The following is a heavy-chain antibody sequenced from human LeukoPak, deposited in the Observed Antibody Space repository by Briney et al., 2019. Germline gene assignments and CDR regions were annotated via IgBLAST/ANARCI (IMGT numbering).Heavy chain of an antibody. CDR2: ISYDGSNK. CDR1: GFTFSSYG. CDR3: AKDALDY. J-gene: IGHJ4*02. V-gene: IGHV3-30*18. Sequence: SGGSLRLSCAASGFTFSSYGMHWVRQAPGKGLEWVAVISYDGSNKYYADSVKGRFTISRDNSKNTLYLQMNSLRAEDTAVYYCAKDALDYWGQGTLVTVSS.